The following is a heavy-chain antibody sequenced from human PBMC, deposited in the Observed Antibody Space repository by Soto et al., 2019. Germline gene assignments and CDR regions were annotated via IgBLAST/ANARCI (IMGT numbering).Heavy chain of an antibody. V-gene: IGHV3-7*01. CDR3: ARVFNWNYFAFDY. CDR2: IKQDGSEK. CDR1: GFTFSNAW. Sequence: GGSLRLSCAASGFTFSNAWINWVRQAPGKGLEWVANIKQDGSEKYYVDSVKGRFTISRDNAKNSLYLQMNSLRAEDTAVYYCARVFNWNYFAFDYWGQGTLVTVSS. D-gene: IGHD1-7*01. J-gene: IGHJ4*02.